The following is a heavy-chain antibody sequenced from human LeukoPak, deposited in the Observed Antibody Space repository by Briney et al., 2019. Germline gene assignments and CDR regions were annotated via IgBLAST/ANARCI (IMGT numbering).Heavy chain of an antibody. CDR1: GFTFSDYY. D-gene: IGHD3-10*01. V-gene: IGHV3-11*01. J-gene: IGHJ6*02. CDR2: ISSSGSTI. CDR3: ARYYYGSGSWYYYYGMDV. Sequence: PGGSLRLSCAASGFTFSDYYMSWIRQAPGKGLEWVSYISSSGSTIYYADSVKGRFTISRDNAKNSLYLQMNSLRAEDTAVYYCARYYYGSGSWYYYYGMDVWGQGTTVTVSS.